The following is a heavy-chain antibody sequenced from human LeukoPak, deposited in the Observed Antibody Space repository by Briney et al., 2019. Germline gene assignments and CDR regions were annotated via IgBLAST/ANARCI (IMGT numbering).Heavy chain of an antibody. V-gene: IGHV3-48*04. CDR1: GFTFSDYS. CDR3: ARDFSGWFQPFDY. J-gene: IGHJ4*02. D-gene: IGHD6-19*01. CDR2: ISSTSSTI. Sequence: GGSLRLSCAASGFTFSDYSMNWVRQAPGKGLEWVSYISSTSSTIYYADSVKGRFTISRDNAKNSLFLQMNSLRAEDTAVYYCARDFSGWFQPFDYWGQGTLVTVSS.